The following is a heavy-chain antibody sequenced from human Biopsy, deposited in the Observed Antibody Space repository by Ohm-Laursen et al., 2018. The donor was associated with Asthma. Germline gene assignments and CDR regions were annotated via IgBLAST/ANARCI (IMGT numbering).Heavy chain of an antibody. D-gene: IGHD6-13*01. CDR2: INLNSGGT. CDR3: ARGQKSAGDRWFDP. CDR1: GYTFIGCH. Sequence: ASVKVSCKASGYTFIGCHIHWMQQAPGQGLEWMGRINLNSGGTNYAQKFQGRVTMTRDTSISTAYMEVSRLRSDDTAVYYCARGQKSAGDRWFDPWGQGTLVTVSS. V-gene: IGHV1-2*06. J-gene: IGHJ5*02.